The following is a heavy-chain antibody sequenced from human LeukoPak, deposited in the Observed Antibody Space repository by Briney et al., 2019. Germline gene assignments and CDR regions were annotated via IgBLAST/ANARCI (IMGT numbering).Heavy chain of an antibody. CDR1: GYTFSGYG. J-gene: IGHJ4*02. V-gene: IGHV1-18*01. Sequence: ASVKVSCKASGYTFSGYGFSWVRQAPGQGLEWMGWISAYNGNTNYAQRLQGRVTMTTDTSTSTAYMELRSLRSDDTAVYYCARDSTSCYDYWGQGTLVTVSS. CDR3: ARDSTSCYDY. CDR2: ISAYNGNT. D-gene: IGHD2-2*01.